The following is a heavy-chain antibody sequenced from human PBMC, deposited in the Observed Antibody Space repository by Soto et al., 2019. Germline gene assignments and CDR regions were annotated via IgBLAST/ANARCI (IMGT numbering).Heavy chain of an antibody. J-gene: IGHJ4*02. Sequence: EVQLLESGGGLVQPGGSLRLSCAASGFTFSSYAMSWVRQAPGKGLEWVSAISGSGGSTYYADSVKGRFTISRDNSKNTLYLQMTSLRAEDTAVYYCAKVRGRCSSTSCYRFDYWGQGTLVTVSS. CDR2: ISGSGGST. CDR3: AKVRGRCSSTSCYRFDY. V-gene: IGHV3-23*01. CDR1: GFTFSSYA. D-gene: IGHD2-2*01.